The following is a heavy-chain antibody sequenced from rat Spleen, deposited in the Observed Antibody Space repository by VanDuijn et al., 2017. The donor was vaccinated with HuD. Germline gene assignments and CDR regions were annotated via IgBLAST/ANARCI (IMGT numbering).Heavy chain of an antibody. CDR2: ISYDGGST. CDR1: GFTFSDYY. J-gene: IGHJ1*01. V-gene: IGHV5-29*01. CDR3: VRLLGAPDWYFDF. Sequence: EVQLVESDGGLVQPGRSLKLSCVASGFTFSDYYMAWVRQAPTKGLEWVATISYDGGSTYYRDSVKGRFTISRDNARSTLYLQMDSLRSEDTATYYCVRLLGAPDWYFDFWGPGTMVTVSS. D-gene: IGHD5-1*01.